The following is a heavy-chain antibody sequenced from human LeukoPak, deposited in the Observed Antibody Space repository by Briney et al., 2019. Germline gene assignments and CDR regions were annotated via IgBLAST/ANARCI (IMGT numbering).Heavy chain of an antibody. J-gene: IGHJ4*01. Sequence: GGSLRLSCAASGFIFSDYSMTWVRQAPGKGLEGVANLDQGGSDDFYLDSVRGRFIISRDNARNSLYLQMNGLRVEDTAVCYCARDVSLGFWSGYSDYWGHGTLVAVAS. CDR2: LDQGGSDD. CDR3: ARDVSLGFWSGYSDY. D-gene: IGHD3-3*01. CDR1: GFIFSDYS. V-gene: IGHV3-7*01.